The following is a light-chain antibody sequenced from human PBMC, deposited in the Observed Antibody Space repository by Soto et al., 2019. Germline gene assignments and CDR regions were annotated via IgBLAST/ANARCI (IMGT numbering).Light chain of an antibody. Sequence: DIQMTQSPSYLSASVGDRVTITCRASQSISTYLNWYQQKPGKAPKLVIYAASSLQSGVTSRFSGSGSGTDFTLTISSLQPEDFATYYCQPSYNTPITFGQGTRLDIK. CDR3: QPSYNTPIT. CDR2: AAS. V-gene: IGKV1-39*01. J-gene: IGKJ5*01. CDR1: QSISTY.